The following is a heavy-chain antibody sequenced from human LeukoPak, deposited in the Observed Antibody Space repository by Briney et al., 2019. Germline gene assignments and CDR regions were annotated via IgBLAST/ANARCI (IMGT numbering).Heavy chain of an antibody. CDR2: ISYSGST. CDR3: ARDSHSLRWYL. CDR1: GGSISDFY. J-gene: IGHJ2*01. Sequence: PSETLSLTCFISGGSISDFYWSWLRQPPGKGLEWIGYISYSGSTSYSPSLEGRVTISMDTSKNQFSLNLISVTAADTAVYYCARDSHSLRWYLWGRGTLVTVSS. V-gene: IGHV4-59*01. D-gene: IGHD3-10*01.